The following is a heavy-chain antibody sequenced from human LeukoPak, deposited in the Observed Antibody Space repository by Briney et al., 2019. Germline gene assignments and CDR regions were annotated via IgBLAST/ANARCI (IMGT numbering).Heavy chain of an antibody. CDR2: FSTDGGST. CDR3: AKGLAVSGTYFDY. D-gene: IGHD1-26*01. CDR1: GFTFSNYA. Sequence: GGSLRLSCAACGFTFSNYAMNWVRQAPGKGLEWVSTFSTDGGSTYYTDSVRGRFTISRDNSKSTLYLQINSLRAEDTALYYCAKGLAVSGTYFDYWGQGTLVTVSS. J-gene: IGHJ4*02. V-gene: IGHV3-23*01.